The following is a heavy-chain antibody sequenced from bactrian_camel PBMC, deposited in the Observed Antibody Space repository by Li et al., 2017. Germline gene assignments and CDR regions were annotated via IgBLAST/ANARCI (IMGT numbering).Heavy chain of an antibody. Sequence: VQLVESGGGLVRPGGSLRLSCAGSGFTFSAYVMSWVRQTPRKGLEWVSDINSSGRSTNYADSVKGRFTISRDNAKNTLYLQLNSLTREDSAMYYCATQGGRYGGSWYKRVGATYEYNYWGQGTQVTVS. D-gene: IGHD6*01. CDR2: INSSGRST. CDR3: ATQGGRYGGSWYKRVGATYEYNY. V-gene: IGHV3S40*01. J-gene: IGHJ4*01. CDR1: GFTFSAYV.